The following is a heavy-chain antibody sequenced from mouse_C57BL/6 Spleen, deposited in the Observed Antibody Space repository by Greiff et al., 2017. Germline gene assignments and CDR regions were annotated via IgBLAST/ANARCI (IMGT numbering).Heavy chain of an antibody. V-gene: IGHV2-6*01. CDR3: ASRTAQAPFAY. D-gene: IGHD3-2*02. CDR2: IWGVGST. CDR1: GFSLTSYG. Sequence: VQLVESGPGLVAPSQSLSITCTVSGFSLTSYGVDWVRQSPGKGLEWLGVIWGVGSTNYNSALKSRLSISKDTSKSQVFLKMNSLQTDDTAMYYCASRTAQAPFAYWGQGTLVTVSA. J-gene: IGHJ3*01.